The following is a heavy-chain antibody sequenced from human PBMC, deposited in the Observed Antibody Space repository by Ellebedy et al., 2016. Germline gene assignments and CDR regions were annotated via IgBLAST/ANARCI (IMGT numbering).Heavy chain of an antibody. Sequence: GESLKISXAASGFTFDHYWMHWVREVPGKGLVWVSRINGDGSNTAYADSVKGRFTISRDNAKNTLYLQMNSLRAEDTAVYYCAKKGGGPVASVGYLDFWGRGTLVSVSS. D-gene: IGHD6-19*01. CDR2: INGDGSNT. CDR1: GFTFDHYW. V-gene: IGHV3-74*01. J-gene: IGHJ2*01. CDR3: AKKGGGPVASVGYLDF.